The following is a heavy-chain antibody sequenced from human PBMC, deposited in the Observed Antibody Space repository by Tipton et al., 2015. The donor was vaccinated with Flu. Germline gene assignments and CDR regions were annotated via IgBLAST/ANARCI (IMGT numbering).Heavy chain of an antibody. CDR3: ATGYRGGGNRYYFDY. CDR2: FYYSGST. D-gene: IGHD4-23*01. CDR1: GGSIISSSYY. J-gene: IGHJ4*02. Sequence: TLSLTCTVSGGSIISSSYYWGWIRRPPGKGLEWIGSFYYSGSTNYNPSLKSRVTISVDTSKNQFSLKLSSVTAADTAVYYCATGYRGGGNRYYFDYWGQGTLGTVSS. V-gene: IGHV4-39*07.